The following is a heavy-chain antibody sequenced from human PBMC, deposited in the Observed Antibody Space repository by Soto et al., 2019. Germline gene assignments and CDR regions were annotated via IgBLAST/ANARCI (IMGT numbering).Heavy chain of an antibody. D-gene: IGHD6-13*01. CDR3: AAGEASSRSLAPYYLDF. V-gene: IGHV4-59*01. CDR2: IHYSGTT. CDR1: GGSMRNYF. Sequence: SETLSLTCTVSGGSMRNYFWTWIRQPPGKGLEWIGYIHYSGTTSFFPSYNPSLRSRVTISEDTSKNQLSLKLLSVTTADTAVYFCAAGEASSRSLAPYYLDFWGQGTLVTVSS. J-gene: IGHJ4*02.